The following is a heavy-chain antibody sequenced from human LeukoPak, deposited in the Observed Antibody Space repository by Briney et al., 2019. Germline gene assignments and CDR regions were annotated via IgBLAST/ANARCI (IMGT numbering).Heavy chain of an antibody. CDR2: INPNSGGT. D-gene: IGHD3-10*01. CDR3: ARDKTYYYGSGSSLFYAFDI. CDR1: GYTFTGYY. Sequence: ASVKVSCTASGYTFTGYYMHWVRQAPGQGLEWMGWINPNSGGTNYAQKFQGWVTMTRDTSISTAYMELSRLRSDDTAVYYCARDKTYYYGSGSSLFYAFDIWGQGTMVTVSS. V-gene: IGHV1-2*04. J-gene: IGHJ3*02.